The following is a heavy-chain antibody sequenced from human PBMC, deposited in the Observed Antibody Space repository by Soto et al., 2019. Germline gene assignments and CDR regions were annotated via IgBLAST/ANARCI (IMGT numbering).Heavy chain of an antibody. V-gene: IGHV4-30-2*01. CDR3: ARGRVVVPAAVMFNCLDP. CDR1: GAPITWGGYS. CDR2: IFHGGST. Sequence: SETLSLTCAISGAPITWGGYSWNWIRQPPGKGLEWIGYIFHGGSTYYNPSLRSRVTISVDRSRTQFSLKMSSVTAADTAAYYCARGRVVVPAAVMFNCLDPWGQGALVTVSS. J-gene: IGHJ5*02. D-gene: IGHD2-2*01.